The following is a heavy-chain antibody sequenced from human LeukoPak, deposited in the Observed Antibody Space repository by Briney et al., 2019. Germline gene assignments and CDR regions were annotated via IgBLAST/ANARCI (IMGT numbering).Heavy chain of an antibody. J-gene: IGHJ4*02. CDR2: IYHSGST. CDR1: GGSISSSSYY. V-gene: IGHV4-39*07. D-gene: IGHD4-23*01. CDR3: ARAATVVDYYFDY. Sequence: PSETLSLTCTVSGGSISSSSYYWGWIRQPPGKGLEWIGSIYHSGSTYYNPSLKSRVTISVDTSKNQFSLKLSSVTAADTAVYYCARAATVVDYYFDYWGQGTLVTVSS.